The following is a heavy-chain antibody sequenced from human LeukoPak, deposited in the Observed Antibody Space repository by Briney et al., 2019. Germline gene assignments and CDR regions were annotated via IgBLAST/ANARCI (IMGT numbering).Heavy chain of an antibody. CDR2: INHSGST. CDR1: GGSFSGYY. Sequence: SETLSLTCAVYGGSFSGYYWSWIRQPPGKGLEWIGEINHSGSTNYNPSLKSRVTISVDTSKNQFSLKLSSVTAADTAVYYCLGYCSGGSCYGKDYWGQGTLVTVSS. V-gene: IGHV4-34*01. D-gene: IGHD2-15*01. J-gene: IGHJ4*02. CDR3: LGYCSGGSCYGKDY.